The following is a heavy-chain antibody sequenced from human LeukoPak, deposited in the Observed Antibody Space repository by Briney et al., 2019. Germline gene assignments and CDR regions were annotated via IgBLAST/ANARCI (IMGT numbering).Heavy chain of an antibody. CDR3: ARVFYYCTNGVYYSAYYFDY. V-gene: IGHV1-2*02. Sequence: ASVKVSCKASGYTFTGYYMHWVRQAPGQGLEWMGWINPNSGGTNYAQKFQGRVTMTRDTSISTAYMELSRLRSDDTAVYYCARVFYYCTNGVYYSAYYFDYWGQGTLVTVSS. J-gene: IGHJ4*02. CDR2: INPNSGGT. CDR1: GYTFTGYY. D-gene: IGHD2-8*01.